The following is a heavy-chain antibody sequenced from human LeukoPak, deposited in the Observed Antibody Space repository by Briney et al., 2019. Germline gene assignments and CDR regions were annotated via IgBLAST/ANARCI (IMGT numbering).Heavy chain of an antibody. J-gene: IGHJ6*02. CDR2: IWYDGDRK. V-gene: IGHV3-33*01. CDR1: GFTFSTYG. CDR3: AREDYNPPRAMDV. Sequence: PGGSLRLSCAASGFTFSTYGMHWVRQAPGKGLEWLALIWYDGDRKYYEDSVKGRFTISGDKSKNTLYLQMNSLRDEDTAVYYCAREDYNPPRAMDVWGQGTTVTVSS. D-gene: IGHD3-10*01.